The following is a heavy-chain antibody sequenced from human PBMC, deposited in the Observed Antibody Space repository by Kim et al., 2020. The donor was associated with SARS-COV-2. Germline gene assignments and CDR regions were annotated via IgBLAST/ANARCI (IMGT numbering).Heavy chain of an antibody. CDR3: ARFGESGFGDY. J-gene: IGHJ4*02. Sequence: TNYAQKLQGRVTMTTDTSTSTAYMELRSLRSDDTAVYYCARFGESGFGDYWGQGTLVTVSS. V-gene: IGHV1-18*01. D-gene: IGHD3-10*01. CDR2: T.